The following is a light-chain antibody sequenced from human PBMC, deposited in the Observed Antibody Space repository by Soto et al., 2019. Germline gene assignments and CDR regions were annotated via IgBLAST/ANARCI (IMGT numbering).Light chain of an antibody. Sequence: QSALTQPASVSGSPGQSITISCTGTSSDVGGSNYVSWYQQHPGKAPKLMFYDVSYRPSGVSNRFSCSKSGNTASLTISGLQAEDEADYYCSSYTSSSLVVFGGGTKVTVL. CDR2: DVS. CDR1: SSDVGGSNY. V-gene: IGLV2-14*01. CDR3: SSYTSSSLVV. J-gene: IGLJ2*01.